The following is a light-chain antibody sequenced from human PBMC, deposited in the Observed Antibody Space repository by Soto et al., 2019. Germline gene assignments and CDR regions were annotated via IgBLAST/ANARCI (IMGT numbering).Light chain of an antibody. Sequence: QSALTQPPSASGTPGQRVTISCSGSSSNIGSNYVYWYQQLPGTAPKLLIYRNNQRPSGVPDRFSGSKSGTSASLAISGLRSEDEADYYCAAWDASLSGYVFGPGTKVTVL. CDR3: AAWDASLSGYV. J-gene: IGLJ1*01. CDR2: RNN. CDR1: SSNIGSNY. V-gene: IGLV1-47*01.